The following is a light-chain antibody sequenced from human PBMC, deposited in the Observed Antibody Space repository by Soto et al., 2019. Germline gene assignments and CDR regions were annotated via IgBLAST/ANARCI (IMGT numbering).Light chain of an antibody. Sequence: EIVLTQSPGTLSLSPGERATRSCRASQSVSSDYLAWYQQKPGQAPRLLIYGASSRATGIPDRFSGSGSGTDFTLTISRLEPEDSAVYYCQQYGSSLSITFGQGTRLEIK. V-gene: IGKV3-20*01. CDR3: QQYGSSLSIT. CDR2: GAS. CDR1: QSVSSDY. J-gene: IGKJ5*01.